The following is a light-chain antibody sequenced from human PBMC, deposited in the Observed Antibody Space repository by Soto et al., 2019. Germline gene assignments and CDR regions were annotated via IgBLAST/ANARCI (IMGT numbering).Light chain of an antibody. Sequence: QSALTQPASVSGSPGQSITISCTGTISDVGGNKFVSWYQQYPGKAPKLMICDVSNRPSGVSNRFSGSKSGNTASLTISGLQAEDEADYYCSSFTGTNYVFGTGTKVTV. J-gene: IGLJ1*01. CDR3: SSFTGTNYV. CDR1: ISDVGGNKF. V-gene: IGLV2-14*03. CDR2: DVS.